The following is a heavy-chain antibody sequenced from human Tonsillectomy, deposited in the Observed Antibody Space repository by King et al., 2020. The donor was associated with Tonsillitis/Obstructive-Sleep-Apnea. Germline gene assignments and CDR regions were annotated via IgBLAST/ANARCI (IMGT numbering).Heavy chain of an antibody. CDR3: ARGVGYNWSDFEHTWFDP. CDR2: ISIRRSYI. D-gene: IGHD1-1*01. V-gene: IGHV3-21*01. J-gene: IGHJ5*02. CDR1: GFTFRSYN. Sequence: VQLVESGGGLVKPGGSLRLSCAASGFTFRSYNMNWVRPAPRKGLARVSSISIRRSYIYYADTVKGRFTISRDNAKNSLYLQMTSLHAEDTAVYYCARGVGYNWSDFEHTWFDPWGQGTLVTVSS.